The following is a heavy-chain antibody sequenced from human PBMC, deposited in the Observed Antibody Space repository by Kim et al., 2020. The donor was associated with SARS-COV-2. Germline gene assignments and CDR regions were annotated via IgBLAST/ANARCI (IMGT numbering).Heavy chain of an antibody. CDR3: ARSRYRNNWYQDY. Sequence: YADSVEGRFTISRDNSKNTLYLQMNSLRAEDTAVYFCARSRYRNNWYQDYWGRGTLVTVSS. V-gene: IGHV3-53*01. J-gene: IGHJ4*02. D-gene: IGHD6-13*01.